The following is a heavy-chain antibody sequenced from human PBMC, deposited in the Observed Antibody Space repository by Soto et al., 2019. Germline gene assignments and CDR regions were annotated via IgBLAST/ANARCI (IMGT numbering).Heavy chain of an antibody. CDR2: IYQTGRT. V-gene: IGHV4-30-2*01. Sequence: QLQLQESGSGLVQPSQTLSLTCTASGGSISTSGYSWTWIRQPPGGGLEGIGSIYQTGRTYVIPPLKSRVTMSLDKSKNQFSLNLTSVTAADTALYYCAREMTIFGVAPGGGVDVWGQGTTVTVSS. CDR1: GGSISTSGYS. D-gene: IGHD3-3*01. CDR3: AREMTIFGVAPGGGVDV. J-gene: IGHJ6*02.